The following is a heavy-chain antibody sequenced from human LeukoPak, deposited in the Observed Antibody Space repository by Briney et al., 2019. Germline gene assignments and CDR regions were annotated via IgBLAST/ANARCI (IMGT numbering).Heavy chain of an antibody. D-gene: IGHD5-18*01. J-gene: IGHJ5*02. CDR3: ARDQGYSYALGWFDP. CDR1: GFTFSSYA. V-gene: IGHV3-21*01. Sequence: PGGSLRLSCAASGFTFSSYAMSWVRQAPGKGLEWVSSISSSSSYIYYADSVKGRFTISRDNAKNSLYLQMNSLRAEDTAVYYCARDQGYSYALGWFDPWGQGTLVTVSS. CDR2: ISSSSSYI.